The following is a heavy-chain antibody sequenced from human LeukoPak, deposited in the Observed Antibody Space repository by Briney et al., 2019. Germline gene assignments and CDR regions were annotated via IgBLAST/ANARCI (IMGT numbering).Heavy chain of an antibody. CDR2: ISGGSSGST. Sequence: GGSLRLSCAASGFTFSDYAMSWVRQAPGKGLEWLSGISGGSSGSTYYADSVKGRFTISRDHSKNPLYLQMNSLRAEDTAVYYCVKDNPLDYWGQGTLVIVPS. CDR3: VKDNPLDY. V-gene: IGHV3-23*01. J-gene: IGHJ4*02. D-gene: IGHD1-14*01. CDR1: GFTFSDYA.